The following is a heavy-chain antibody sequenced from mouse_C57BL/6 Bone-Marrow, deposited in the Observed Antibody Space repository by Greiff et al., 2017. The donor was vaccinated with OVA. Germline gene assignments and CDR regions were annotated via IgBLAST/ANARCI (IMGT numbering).Heavy chain of an antibody. CDR2: ISSGGDYI. D-gene: IGHD1-1*01. CDR3: TREICYGGSYYAMDY. V-gene: IGHV5-9-1*02. CDR1: GFTFSSYA. J-gene: IGHJ4*01. Sequence: EVMLVESGEGLVKPGGSLKLSCAASGFTFSSYAMSWVRQTPEKRLEWVAYISSGGDYIYYADNVKGRFTISRDKARNTLYLQMSSLKSEDTAMYYCTREICYGGSYYAMDYWGQGTSVTVSS.